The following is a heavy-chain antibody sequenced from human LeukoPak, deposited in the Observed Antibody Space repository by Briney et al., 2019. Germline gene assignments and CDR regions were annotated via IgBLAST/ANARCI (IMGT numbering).Heavy chain of an antibody. CDR1: VYTFTSYD. J-gene: IGHJ1*01. V-gene: IGHV1-8*01. D-gene: IGHD3-22*01. CDR3: ARGLRDSSRREYFQD. CDR2: MNPNSGKT. Sequence: GASVKVSCKASVYTFTSYDINWVRQATGQGLEWRGWMNPNSGKTGYAQKFQGRGTMTSNTSRSTAYMELSSLRSEDPAVYYCARGLRDSSRREYFQDWGQGTLVTVSS.